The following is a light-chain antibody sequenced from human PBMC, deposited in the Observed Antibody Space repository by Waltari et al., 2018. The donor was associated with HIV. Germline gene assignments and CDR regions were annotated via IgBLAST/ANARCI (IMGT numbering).Light chain of an antibody. V-gene: IGKV1-5*03. CDR2: RAS. Sequence: DIQMTQSPSTLSASVGDRVTITCRASQSISNWLAWYQQKPGKAPKFLIYRASNLESWVPSRFSGSGSGTEFTLTISSLQPDDFATYFCQQYNTYPRTFGQGTKVEIK. CDR1: QSISNW. J-gene: IGKJ1*01. CDR3: QQYNTYPRT.